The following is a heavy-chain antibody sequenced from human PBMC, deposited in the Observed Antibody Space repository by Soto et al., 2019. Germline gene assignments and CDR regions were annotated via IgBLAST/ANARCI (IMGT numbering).Heavy chain of an antibody. CDR3: ARDAKHGQPGSTWFDP. V-gene: IGHV4-59*01. D-gene: IGHD2-15*01. J-gene: IGHJ5*02. Sequence: SETQSLTCTVSGGCISSYYWSLIRHPPGKGLEWIGYIYYSGSTNYNPSLKSRVTISVDTSKNQFSLKLSSVTAADTAVYYCARDAKHGQPGSTWFDPWGKGTLVTVS. CDR1: GGCISSYY. CDR2: IYYSGST.